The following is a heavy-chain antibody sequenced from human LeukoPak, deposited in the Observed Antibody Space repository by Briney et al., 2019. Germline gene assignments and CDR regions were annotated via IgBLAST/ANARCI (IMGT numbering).Heavy chain of an antibody. J-gene: IGHJ4*02. D-gene: IGHD1-1*01. CDR3: ARRNETPYFDY. Sequence: SETLSLTCTVSGGSISSSSYYWGWIRQPPGKGLEWIGSIYYSGSTYYNPSLKSRVTISVDTSKNQFSLKLSSVTAADTAVYYCARRNETPYFDYWGQGTLVTVSS. CDR1: GGSISSSSYY. CDR2: IYYSGST. V-gene: IGHV4-39*01.